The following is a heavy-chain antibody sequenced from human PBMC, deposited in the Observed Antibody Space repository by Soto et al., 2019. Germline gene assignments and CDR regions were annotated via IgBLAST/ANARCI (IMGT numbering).Heavy chain of an antibody. J-gene: IGHJ4*02. Sequence: GGSLRLSCTASGFTFGDYAMSWLRQAPGTGLEWVGFIRSKAYGGTTEYAASVKGRFTISRDDSKSLAYLQMNSLKIEDTAVYYCARDPPVSGTTHYFDYWGQGTLVTVSS. V-gene: IGHV3-49*03. CDR3: ARDPPVSGTTHYFDY. CDR2: IRSKAYGGTT. CDR1: GFTFGDYA. D-gene: IGHD1-7*01.